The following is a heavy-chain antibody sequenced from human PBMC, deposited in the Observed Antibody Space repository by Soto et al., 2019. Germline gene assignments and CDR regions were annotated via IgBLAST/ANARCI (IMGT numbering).Heavy chain of an antibody. V-gene: IGHV4-39*01. CDR1: GGSISSSSYY. J-gene: IGHJ5*02. CDR3: ARPHPTGTTFGPWFDP. Sequence: SETLSLTCTVSGGSISSSSYYWGWIRQPPGKGLEWIGSIYYSGSTYYNPSLKSRVTISVDTSKNQFSLKLSSVTAADTAVYYCARPHPTGTTFGPWFDPWGQGTLVTVSS. D-gene: IGHD1-7*01. CDR2: IYYSGST.